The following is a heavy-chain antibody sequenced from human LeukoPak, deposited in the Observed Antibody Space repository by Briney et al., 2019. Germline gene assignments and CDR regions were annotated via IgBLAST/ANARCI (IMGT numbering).Heavy chain of an antibody. V-gene: IGHV3-23*01. Sequence: GGSLRLSCAASGFTFSNYAMNWVRQAPGKGLEWVSSISDSGGSTYYGDSVKGRFSISRDNSKNTVYLLMNSLRAEDTAVYYCARVLNESGFDPWGQGTLVTVSS. CDR1: GFTFSNYA. J-gene: IGHJ5*02. CDR3: ARVLNESGFDP. CDR2: ISDSGGST.